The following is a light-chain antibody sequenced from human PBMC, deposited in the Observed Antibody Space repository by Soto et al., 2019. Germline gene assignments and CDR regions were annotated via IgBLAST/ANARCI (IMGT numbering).Light chain of an antibody. V-gene: IGKV3-15*01. CDR1: QSVGSN. CDR3: QQYKNGWA. J-gene: IGKJ1*01. CDR2: GAS. Sequence: EIVMTQSPATLSVSPGERATLSCRASQSVGSNLAWYQQKPGQAPRLLIYGASTRATGIPARFSGGGSGTEFTLTISSLQSEDFAVYYCQQYKNGWAFGQGTRWRS.